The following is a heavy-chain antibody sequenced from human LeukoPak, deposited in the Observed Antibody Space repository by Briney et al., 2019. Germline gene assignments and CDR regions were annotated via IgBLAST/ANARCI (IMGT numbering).Heavy chain of an antibody. D-gene: IGHD3-22*01. CDR3: ARDRRYYDSSGYYFHWYFDL. Sequence: GGSLRLSCAASGFTFSAYSMSWVRQAPRKGLEWVSLLTASGDRTFYADSVKGRFTISRDNSKNTLYLQMNSLRAEDTALYYCARDRRYYDSSGYYFHWYFDLWGRGTLVTASS. CDR1: GFTFSAYS. V-gene: IGHV3-23*01. CDR2: LTASGDRT. J-gene: IGHJ2*01.